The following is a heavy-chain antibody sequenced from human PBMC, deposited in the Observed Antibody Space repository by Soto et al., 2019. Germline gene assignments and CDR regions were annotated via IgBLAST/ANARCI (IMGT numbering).Heavy chain of an antibody. Sequence: ASVKVSCKASGYTFTSYGISWVRQAPGQGLDWMGWISAYNGNTKYAQDLQGRVTMTTDTSTSTAYMELRSLRSDDTAVYYCARFSGGSYNTYYFYYGMDVWGQGTTVTVS. CDR1: GYTFTSYG. D-gene: IGHD2-15*01. CDR2: ISAYNGNT. CDR3: ARFSGGSYNTYYFYYGMDV. V-gene: IGHV1-18*04. J-gene: IGHJ6*02.